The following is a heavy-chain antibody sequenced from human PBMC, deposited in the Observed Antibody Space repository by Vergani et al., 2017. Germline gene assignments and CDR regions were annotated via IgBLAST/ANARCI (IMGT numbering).Heavy chain of an antibody. CDR3: ASRRPRLNLGSKSNAGTFDS. CDR1: GGSLSGYF. J-gene: IGHJ4*02. CDR2: ITAIGSD. D-gene: IGHD3-10*01. Sequence: QVHLQQRGAGVLKPSETLSLTCGVIGGSLSGYFWSWIRQSPGRGLEWIGEITAIGSDKYSPSATSRVTMSVDTSRGEFTLTVNSVTAANTGLYFCASRRPRLNLGSKSNAGTFDSWGQGTLVTVSS. V-gene: IGHV4-34*02.